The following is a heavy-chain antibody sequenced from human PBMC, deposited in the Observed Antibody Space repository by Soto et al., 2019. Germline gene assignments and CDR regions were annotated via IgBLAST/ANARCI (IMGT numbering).Heavy chain of an antibody. CDR3: GLASYYYGMDV. CDR1: GYSFTSYW. V-gene: IGHV5-10-1*01. J-gene: IGHJ6*02. CDR2: IDPSDSYT. Sequence: GESLKISCKGSGYSFTSYWISWVRQMPGKGLEWMGRIDPSDSYTNYGPSFQGHVTISADKSISTAYLQWSRLKASDTAMYYCGLASYYYGMDVWGQGTTVTVSS.